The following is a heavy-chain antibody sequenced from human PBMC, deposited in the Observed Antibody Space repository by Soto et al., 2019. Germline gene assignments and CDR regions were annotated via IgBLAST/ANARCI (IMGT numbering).Heavy chain of an antibody. J-gene: IGHJ5*02. Sequence: SGPTLVNPTKTLTLTCTFSGFSLTTTGLGLGWILHPPGKPLEWLALIYWNGDERYTASLKSRLTITKETSKNQVVLKMTNMDPADTATYYCANSLIMGDMHRPFDPWAQGTLLTVSS. V-gene: IGHV2-5*01. CDR2: IYWNGDE. D-gene: IGHD2-21*01. CDR3: ANSLIMGDMHRPFDP. CDR1: GFSLTTTGLG.